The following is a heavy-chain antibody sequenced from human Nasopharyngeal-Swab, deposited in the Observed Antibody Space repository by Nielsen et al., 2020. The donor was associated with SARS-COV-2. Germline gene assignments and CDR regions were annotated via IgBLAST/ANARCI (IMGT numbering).Heavy chain of an antibody. CDR3: ARDMVRGVWGY. Sequence: GESLKISCAASGFTFSNAWMSWVRQAPGKGLEWVSSISSSSSYIYYADSVKGRFTISRDNAKNSLYLQMNSLRAEDTAVYYCARDMVRGVWGYWGQGTLVTVSS. V-gene: IGHV3-21*01. CDR2: ISSSSSYI. CDR1: GFTFSNAW. J-gene: IGHJ4*02. D-gene: IGHD3-10*01.